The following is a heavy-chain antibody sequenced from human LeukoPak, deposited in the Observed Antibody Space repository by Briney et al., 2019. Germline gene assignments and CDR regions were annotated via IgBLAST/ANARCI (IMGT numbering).Heavy chain of an antibody. J-gene: IGHJ4*02. V-gene: IGHV3-15*01. CDR2: IKSKTDGGTT. D-gene: IGHD6-19*01. Sequence: PGGSLRLSCAASGFTFSNAWMSWVRQAPGKGLEWVGRIKSKTDGGTTDYAAPVKGRFTISRDDSKNTLYLQMNSLKTEDTAVYYCTRERGSGWPYYFDFWGQGTLVTVSS. CDR1: GFTFSNAW. CDR3: TRERGSGWPYYFDF.